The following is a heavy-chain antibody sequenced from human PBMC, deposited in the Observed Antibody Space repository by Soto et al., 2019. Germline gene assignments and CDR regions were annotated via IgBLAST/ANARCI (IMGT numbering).Heavy chain of an antibody. CDR3: ARDLNQTYYDFWSGYTPYEVGMDV. J-gene: IGHJ6*02. CDR1: GGTFSSYA. V-gene: IGHV1-69*01. Sequence: QVQLVQSGAEVKKPGSSVKVSCKASGGTFSSYAISWVRQAPGQGLEWMGGIIPIFGTANYAQKFQGRATITADESTSTAYMELSSLRSEDTAVYYCARDLNQTYYDFWSGYTPYEVGMDVWGQGTTVTVSS. CDR2: IIPIFGTA. D-gene: IGHD3-3*01.